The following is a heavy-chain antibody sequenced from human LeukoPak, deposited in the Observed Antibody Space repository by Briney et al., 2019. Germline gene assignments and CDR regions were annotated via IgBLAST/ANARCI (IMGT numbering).Heavy chain of an antibody. CDR3: ATTLYSGSYYGAFDI. CDR2: ISWNSGSI. Sequence: GRSLRLSCAASGFTFDDYAMHWVRQAPGKGLEWVSGISWNSGSIGYADSVKGRFTISRDNAKNSLYLQMNSLRAEDTAVYYCATTLYSGSYYGAFDIWGQGTMVTVSS. J-gene: IGHJ3*02. D-gene: IGHD1-26*01. V-gene: IGHV3-9*01. CDR1: GFTFDDYA.